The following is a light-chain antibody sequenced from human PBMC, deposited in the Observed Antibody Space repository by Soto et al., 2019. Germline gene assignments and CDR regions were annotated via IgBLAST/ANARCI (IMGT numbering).Light chain of an antibody. CDR1: HDIRKY. J-gene: IGKJ5*01. CDR2: DAS. V-gene: IGKV1-33*01. CDR3: QQYEIFPIT. Sequence: DIQMTQSPSSLSASVGYRFTITCQASHDIRKYLNWYQQKPGKAPKLLIYDASNMETGVPSRLTGSGSGTDFTFTISSMQPEDIETYYCQQYEIFPITFGQGTRLEIK.